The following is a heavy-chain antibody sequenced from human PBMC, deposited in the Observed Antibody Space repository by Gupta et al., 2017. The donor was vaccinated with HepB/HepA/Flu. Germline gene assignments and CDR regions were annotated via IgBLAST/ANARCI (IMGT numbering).Heavy chain of an antibody. CDR2: ISSSSSYI. J-gene: IGHJ6*02. V-gene: IGHV3-21*01. Sequence: EVQLVESGGGLVKPGGSLRLSCAASGFTFSSYSMNWVRQAPGKGLEWVSSISSSSSYIYYADSVKGRFTISRDNAKNSLYLQMNSLRAEDTAVYYCARDRLGGYYYGMDVWGQGTTVTVSS. CDR1: GFTFSSYS. D-gene: IGHD3-9*01. CDR3: ARDRLGGYYYGMDV.